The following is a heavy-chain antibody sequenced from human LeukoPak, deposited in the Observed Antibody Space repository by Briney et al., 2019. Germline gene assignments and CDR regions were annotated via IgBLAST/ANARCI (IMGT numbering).Heavy chain of an antibody. CDR2: IRYDGSYK. V-gene: IGHV3-30*02. J-gene: IGHJ5*02. CDR1: GFTISSYG. Sequence: GGSLRLSCVVSGFTISSYGMHWVRQAPGKGLEWVAFIRYDGSYKKYADSVKGRFTISRDNAKNSLYLQMNNLRAEDTAVYYCARHHGAGWLDPWGQGTLVIVSS. CDR3: ARHHGAGWLDP. D-gene: IGHD4-17*01.